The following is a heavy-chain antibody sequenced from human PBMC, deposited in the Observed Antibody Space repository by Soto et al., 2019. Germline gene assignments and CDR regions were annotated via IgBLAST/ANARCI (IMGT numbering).Heavy chain of an antibody. CDR3: ARAVGGMVRGVISYYYGMDV. Sequence: SETLSLTCTVSGGSISSYYWSWIRQPPGKGLEWSGYIYYSGSTNYNPSLKSRVTISVDTSKNQFSLKLSSVTAADTAVYYCARAVGGMVRGVISYYYGMDVWGQGTTVTVSS. D-gene: IGHD3-10*01. CDR2: IYYSGST. CDR1: GGSISSYY. V-gene: IGHV4-59*01. J-gene: IGHJ6*02.